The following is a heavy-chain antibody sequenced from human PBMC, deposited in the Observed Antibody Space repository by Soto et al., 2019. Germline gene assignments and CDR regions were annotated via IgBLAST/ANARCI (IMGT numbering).Heavy chain of an antibody. D-gene: IGHD5-12*01. Sequence: EVQLSESGGDLVQPGGSLRLSCAASGFTFSSYAMSWVRQAPGKGLEWVSTLSGSGGSTYYADSVKGRFTISRDNSKNTMSLQMKSLSAEDTAVDYCAKDRGKSSYDPTDYWGQGTLVTVSS. J-gene: IGHJ4*02. CDR1: GFTFSSYA. V-gene: IGHV3-23*01. CDR2: LSGSGGST. CDR3: AKDRGKSSYDPTDY.